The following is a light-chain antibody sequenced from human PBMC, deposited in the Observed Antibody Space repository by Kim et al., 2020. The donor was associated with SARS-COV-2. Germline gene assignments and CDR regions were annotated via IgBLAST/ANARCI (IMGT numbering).Light chain of an antibody. CDR2: DAS. Sequence: SPCDRVTLSRRAGQTVIHNYFAWYQQKPGQPPWLLIYDASKRATGTPDRFSGSGSGTVFTLPISKLEPEDFAVYYCQQFGSSPPYSFGQGTKLEI. V-gene: IGKV3-20*01. CDR1: QTVIHNY. J-gene: IGKJ2*03. CDR3: QQFGSSPPYS.